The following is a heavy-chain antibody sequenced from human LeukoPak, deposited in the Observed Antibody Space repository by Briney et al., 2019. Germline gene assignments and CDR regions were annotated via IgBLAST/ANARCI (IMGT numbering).Heavy chain of an antibody. J-gene: IGHJ4*02. Sequence: SETLSLTCTVSGYSISSGYYWGWIRQPPGKGLERIGSIYHSGSTYYNPSLKSRVTISVDTSKNQFSLKLSSVTAADTAVYYCARTRGQWLVLFDYWGQGTLVTVSS. V-gene: IGHV4-38-2*02. D-gene: IGHD6-19*01. CDR2: IYHSGST. CDR1: GYSISSGYY. CDR3: ARTRGQWLVLFDY.